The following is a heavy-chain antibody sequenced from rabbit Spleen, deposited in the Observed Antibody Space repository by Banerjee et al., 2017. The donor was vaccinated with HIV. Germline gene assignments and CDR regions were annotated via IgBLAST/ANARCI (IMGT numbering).Heavy chain of an antibody. CDR2: IYGGSSGST. J-gene: IGHJ6*01. D-gene: IGHD8-1*01. V-gene: IGHV1S40*01. CDR1: GFSFSSNYY. Sequence: QSLEESGGDLVKPGASLTLTCTASGFSFSSNYYMCWVRQAPGKGLEWIACIYGGSSGSTYYASWATGRFTCSKTSSTTVTLQMTSLTAADTATYFCARDAGSSFSSYGMDLWGPGTLVTVS. CDR3: ARDAGSSFSSYGMDL.